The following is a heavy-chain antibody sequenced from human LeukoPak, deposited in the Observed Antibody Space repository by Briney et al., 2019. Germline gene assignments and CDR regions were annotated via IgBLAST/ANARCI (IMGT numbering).Heavy chain of an antibody. V-gene: IGHV1-46*01. CDR2: TNPSGGST. D-gene: IGHD3-10*01. CDR1: GYTFTGYY. CDR3: AGGAMVRGVYYFDY. Sequence: GASVKVSCKASGYTFTGYYMHWVRQAPGQGLEWMGITNPSGGSTSYAQKFQGRLTMTRDTSTSTFYMELSSLRSEDTALYYCAGGAMVRGVYYFDYWGQGTLVTVSS. J-gene: IGHJ4*02.